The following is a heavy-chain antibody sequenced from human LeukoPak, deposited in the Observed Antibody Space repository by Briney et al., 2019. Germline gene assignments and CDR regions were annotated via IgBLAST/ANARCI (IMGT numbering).Heavy chain of an antibody. CDR3: VRESVRDYYFDF. V-gene: IGHV3-49*04. CDR2: IRSKALYGTS. D-gene: IGHD3-10*02. CDR1: GFRFGGYA. Sequence: GGSLRLSCSGSGFRFGGYALSWVRQAPGKGLEWVGFIRSKALYGTSEYTASVEGRFAISRDDSNNIVYLQMNSLKTEDTAVYFCVRESVRDYYFDFWGQGTLVTVSS. J-gene: IGHJ4*02.